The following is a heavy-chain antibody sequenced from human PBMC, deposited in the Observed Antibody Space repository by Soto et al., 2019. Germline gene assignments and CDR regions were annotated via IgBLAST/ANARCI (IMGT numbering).Heavy chain of an antibody. D-gene: IGHD3-10*01. V-gene: IGHV4-4*07. CDR2: IYTSGST. CDR3: AGGKRFGELGWFDP. CDR1: GGSISSYY. Sequence: KPSETLSLTCTVSGGSISSYYWSWIRQPAGKGLEWIGRIYTSGSTNYNPSLKSRVTMSVDTSKNQFSLKLSSVTAADTAVYYCAGGKRFGELGWFDPWGQGTLVTVSS. J-gene: IGHJ5*02.